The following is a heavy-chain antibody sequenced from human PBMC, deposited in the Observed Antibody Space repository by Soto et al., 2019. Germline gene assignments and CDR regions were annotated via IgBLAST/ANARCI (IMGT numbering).Heavy chain of an antibody. CDR1: GGSFSGYY. V-gene: IGHV4-34*01. CDR2: INHSGST. Sequence: SETLSLTCAVYGGSFSGYYWSWIRQPPGKGLEWIGEINHSGSTNYNPSLKSRVTISVDTSKNQFSLKLSSVTAADTAVYYCARVPYDFWSGNIWRPEPATGDYWGQGTLVTVSS. D-gene: IGHD3-3*01. J-gene: IGHJ4*02. CDR3: ARVPYDFWSGNIWRPEPATGDY.